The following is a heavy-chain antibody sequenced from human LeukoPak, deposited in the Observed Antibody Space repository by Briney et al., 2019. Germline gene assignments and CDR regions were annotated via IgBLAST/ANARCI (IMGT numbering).Heavy chain of an antibody. CDR3: TTHYPDSGSYNY. J-gene: IGHJ4*02. Sequence: GGSLRLSCAASGFTFINAWMTWVRQAPGKGLEWVALIKGKTDGGTTDYAAPVKGRFIIPRDDSKNTLYLQMDSLQTEDTAVYYCTTHYPDSGSYNYWGQGTLVTVSS. V-gene: IGHV3-15*01. D-gene: IGHD1-26*01. CDR1: GFTFINAW. CDR2: IKGKTDGGTT.